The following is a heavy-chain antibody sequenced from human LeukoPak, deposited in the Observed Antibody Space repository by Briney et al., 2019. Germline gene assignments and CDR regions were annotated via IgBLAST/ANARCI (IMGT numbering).Heavy chain of an antibody. CDR3: ARDRVGYVYGARPDAFDI. Sequence: GGSLRLSCAASGFTFSSYSMNWVRQAPGKGLEWVSYISSSSSTIYYADSVKGRFTISRDNAKNSLYLQMNSLRAEDTAVYYCARDRVGYVYGARPDAFDIWGQGTMVTVSS. J-gene: IGHJ3*02. D-gene: IGHD4-17*01. CDR2: ISSSSSTI. V-gene: IGHV3-48*01. CDR1: GFTFSSYS.